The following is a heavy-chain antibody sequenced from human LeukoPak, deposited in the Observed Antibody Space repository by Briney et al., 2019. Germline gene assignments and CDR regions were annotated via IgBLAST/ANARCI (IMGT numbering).Heavy chain of an antibody. D-gene: IGHD6-19*01. CDR3: AKNNGWFHLAQ. CDR2: IKNDGSES. V-gene: IGHV3-7*03. J-gene: IGHJ4*02. Sequence: GSLRLSCAVSGFNFRDHWMDWVRQAPGKGLEWVGHIKNDGSESYYVDSLKGRFSISRDNTNNALYLQMNSLRVEDTAVYYCAKNNGWFHLAQWGQGTLVTVSS. CDR1: GFNFRDHW.